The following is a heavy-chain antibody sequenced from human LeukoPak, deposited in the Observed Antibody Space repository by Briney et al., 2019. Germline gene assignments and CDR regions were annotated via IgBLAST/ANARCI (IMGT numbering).Heavy chain of an antibody. CDR1: GGSINNYY. CDR2: IYTRGST. V-gene: IGHV4-4*07. CDR3: ARGRYCSADICSGGDAFDI. J-gene: IGHJ3*02. D-gene: IGHD2-15*01. Sequence: SETLSLTCTVSGGSINNYYWSWIRQPAGKGLEWIGRIYTRGSTNYNPSLKSRVTMSVDTSKNQFSLKLRSVTAADTAVYYCARGRYCSADICSGGDAFDIWGQGTMVSVSS.